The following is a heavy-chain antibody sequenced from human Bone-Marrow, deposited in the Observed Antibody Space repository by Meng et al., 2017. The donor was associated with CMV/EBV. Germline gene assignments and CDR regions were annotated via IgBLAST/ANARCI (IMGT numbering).Heavy chain of an antibody. J-gene: IGHJ1*01. CDR2: ISWNSGSI. V-gene: IGHV3-9*01. Sequence: SLKISCAASGFTFDDYAMHWVRQAPGKGLEWVSGISWNSGSIGYADSVKGRFTISRDNAKNSLYLQMNSLRAEDTAVYYCARALQAYPTGYSSGWYPGYWGQGTLVTVSS. D-gene: IGHD6-19*01. CDR1: GFTFDDYA. CDR3: ARALQAYPTGYSSGWYPGY.